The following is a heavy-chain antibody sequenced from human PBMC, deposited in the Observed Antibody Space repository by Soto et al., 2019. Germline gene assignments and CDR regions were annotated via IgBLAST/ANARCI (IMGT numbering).Heavy chain of an antibody. Sequence: SQTLSLTCTVSGGSISTYYGSWILQPTGKGLEWIGYIYYSVSTNYHPSLKSRVTISEDASKKQFSLKLRSVTAADTAVYYCARGKFPFTFDYWGQGTLVTVSS. CDR1: GGSISTYY. CDR2: IYYSVST. V-gene: IGHV4-59*01. CDR3: ARGKFPFTFDY. J-gene: IGHJ4*02. D-gene: IGHD3-10*01.